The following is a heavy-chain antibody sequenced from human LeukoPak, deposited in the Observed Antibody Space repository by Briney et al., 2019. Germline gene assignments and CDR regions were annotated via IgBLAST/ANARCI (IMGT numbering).Heavy chain of an antibody. D-gene: IGHD6-25*01. Sequence: ASVKVSCKASGYTFTGYYMHWVRQAPGQGLEWMGWINPNSGGTNYAQKFQGRVTMTRDTSISTAYMELSRLRSDDTAVYYCARVSRLYYYYGMDVWGQGTTVTVSS. CDR1: GYTFTGYY. V-gene: IGHV1-2*02. J-gene: IGHJ6*02. CDR3: ARVSRLYYYYGMDV. CDR2: INPNSGGT.